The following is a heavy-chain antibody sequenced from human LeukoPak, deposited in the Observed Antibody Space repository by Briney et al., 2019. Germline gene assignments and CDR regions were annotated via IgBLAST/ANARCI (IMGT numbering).Heavy chain of an antibody. CDR1: GGSISSYY. CDR2: IYTSGST. CDR3: ARHEGYSYFDY. J-gene: IGHJ4*02. V-gene: IGHV4-4*09. Sequence: PSETLSLTCTVSGGSISSYYWSWIRQPPGKGLEWIGYIYTSGSTNYSPSLKSRVTISVDTSKNQFSLKLSSVTAADTAVYYCARHEGYSYFDYWGQGTLVTVSS. D-gene: IGHD5-18*01.